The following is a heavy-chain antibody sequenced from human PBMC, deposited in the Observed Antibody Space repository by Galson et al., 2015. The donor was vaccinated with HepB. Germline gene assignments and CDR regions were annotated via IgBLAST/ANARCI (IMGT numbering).Heavy chain of an antibody. J-gene: IGHJ4*02. Sequence: SLRLSCAASGFTFSNAWMNWVRQAPGKGLEWVGRIKSKTDGGTTDYAAPVKGRFTISRDDSKNTLYLQMNSLKTEDTAVYYCTTHYYGSGSYYPFDYWGQGTLVTVSS. D-gene: IGHD3-10*01. CDR1: GFTFSNAW. CDR2: IKSKTDGGTT. V-gene: IGHV3-15*07. CDR3: TTHYYGSGSYYPFDY.